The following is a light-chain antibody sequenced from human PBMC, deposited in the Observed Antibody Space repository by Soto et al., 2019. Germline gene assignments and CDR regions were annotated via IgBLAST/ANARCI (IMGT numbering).Light chain of an antibody. J-gene: IGLJ2*01. CDR1: SSNIGSNP. CDR2: GSN. Sequence: QSVLAQPPSASGTPGQRVAISCSGTSSNIGSNPVNWFQQLPGTAPKLLIYGSNQRPSGVPDRFSGSKSGTSASLAISGLQSEDEADYYCAAWDDNPFGPVFGGGTKLTVL. V-gene: IGLV1-44*01. CDR3: AAWDDNPFGPV.